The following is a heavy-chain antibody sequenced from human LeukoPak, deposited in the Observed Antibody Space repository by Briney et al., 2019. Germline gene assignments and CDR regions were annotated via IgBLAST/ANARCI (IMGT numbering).Heavy chain of an antibody. J-gene: IGHJ5*02. CDR1: GYTFTSYG. V-gene: IGHV1-18*01. CDR2: ISAYNGNT. Sequence: GASVKVSCKASGYTFTSYGISWLRQAPGQGLEWMGWISAYNGNTNYAQKLQGRVTMTTDTSTSTAYMELRSLRSDDTAVYYCARGIRYSSGWYPWFDPWGQGTLVTVSS. CDR3: ARGIRYSSGWYPWFDP. D-gene: IGHD6-19*01.